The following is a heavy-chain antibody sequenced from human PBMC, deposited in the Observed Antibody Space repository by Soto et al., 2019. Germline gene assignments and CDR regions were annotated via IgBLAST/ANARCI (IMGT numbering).Heavy chain of an antibody. CDR3: ARDRIIGTSYSDY. J-gene: IGHJ4*02. D-gene: IGHD1-7*01. Sequence: PSETLSLTCTVSSGSINSFYWAWMRQPAGKGLEWIGRIHSSGTTNYNPSLSSRVTMPVDPSKNQFSLRLTSVTAADTAVYYCARDRIIGTSYSDYWGQGILVTVSS. CDR1: SGSINSFY. V-gene: IGHV4-4*07. CDR2: IHSSGTT.